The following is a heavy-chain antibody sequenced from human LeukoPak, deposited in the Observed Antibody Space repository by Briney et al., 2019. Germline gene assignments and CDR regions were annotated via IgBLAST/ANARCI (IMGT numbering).Heavy chain of an antibody. D-gene: IGHD3-10*01. Sequence: PGGSLRLSCAASGFTVSSNYMTWVRQAPGKGLKWVSIIYNSGSTYYADSVKGRFTISRDNSKNTLFLQMNSLRAEDTAVYYCAKNPFVGYGSDYFDDWGQGTLVTVSS. J-gene: IGHJ4*02. CDR3: AKNPFVGYGSDYFDD. CDR1: GFTVSSNY. CDR2: IYNSGST. V-gene: IGHV3-53*01.